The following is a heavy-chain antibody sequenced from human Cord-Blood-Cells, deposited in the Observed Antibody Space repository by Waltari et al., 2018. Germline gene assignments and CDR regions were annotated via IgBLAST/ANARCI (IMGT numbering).Heavy chain of an antibody. J-gene: IGHJ3*02. Sequence: QVQLVQSGAEVKKPGASVKVSCKASGYTFTSYYMHWVRQAPGQGLEGMGIINPSGGSKGYGREFQGGVTMTRETSTSTVYMELSSLRSEDTAVYYCARALTGDILTGYYDAFDIWGQGTMVTVSS. CDR2: INPSGGSK. CDR1: GYTFTSYY. V-gene: IGHV1-46*01. D-gene: IGHD3-9*01. CDR3: ARALTGDILTGYYDAFDI.